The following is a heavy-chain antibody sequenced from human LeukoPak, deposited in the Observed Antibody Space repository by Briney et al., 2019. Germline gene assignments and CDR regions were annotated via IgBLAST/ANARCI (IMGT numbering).Heavy chain of an antibody. CDR3: ARHQLRSSDH. Sequence: GESLKISCEGSGYSFRTYWIGWVRQMPGKGLEWMGIIYPGDSETRYSPSFEGQVTISADKSTSTAYLQWSSLKASDTAMYYCARHQLRSSDHWGQGTLVTVSS. CDR2: IYPGDSET. V-gene: IGHV5-51*01. D-gene: IGHD2-2*01. CDR1: GYSFRTYW. J-gene: IGHJ4*02.